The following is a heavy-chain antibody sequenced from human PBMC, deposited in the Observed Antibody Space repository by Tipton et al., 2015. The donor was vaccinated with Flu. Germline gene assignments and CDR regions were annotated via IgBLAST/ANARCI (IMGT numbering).Heavy chain of an antibody. CDR1: GGSISSGSYY. D-gene: IGHD2-21*02. CDR3: ARDVGPQIKVTGGLDV. Sequence: LRLSCNVSGGSISSGSYYWSWIRQPAGKGLEWIGRIYTSGSTNYNPSLKSRVTISVDTSKNQFSLKLSSVTAADTAVYYCARDVGPQIKVTGGLDVWGQGTTVIVSS. J-gene: IGHJ6*02. V-gene: IGHV4-61*02. CDR2: IYTSGST.